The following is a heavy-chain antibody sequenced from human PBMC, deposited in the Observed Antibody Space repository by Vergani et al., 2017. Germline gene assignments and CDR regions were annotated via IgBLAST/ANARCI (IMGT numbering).Heavy chain of an antibody. CDR3: TRQPQEGASGPPSVPT. Sequence: QLQLHKSGPGLVKPSETLSLTCTLSGGSISSSSHFWGWLRQTPGKGLEWIGSIYYSGSTNYNPSLKSRVTISVDTSKNQFSLKLSSVTAADTAVYYCTRQPQEGASGPPSVPTWGQGISVIVSS. D-gene: IGHD5-12*01. CDR2: IYYSGST. J-gene: IGHJ4*02. V-gene: IGHV4-39*01. CDR1: GGSISSSSHF.